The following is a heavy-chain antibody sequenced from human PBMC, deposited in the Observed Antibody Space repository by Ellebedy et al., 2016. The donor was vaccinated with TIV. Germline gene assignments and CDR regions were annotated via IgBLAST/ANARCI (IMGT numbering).Heavy chain of an antibody. V-gene: IGHV4-39*01. CDR2: VYYTGST. CDR3: ARVLRDSSSFNWFDP. CDR1: GDSISRSSSY. J-gene: IGHJ5*02. Sequence: SETLSLTCTVYGDSISRSSSYWGWIRQPPGKGLEWIGCVYYTGSTDYNPSLRSRVTISADTSKNQFSLRLSSVTAADTAVYYCARVLRDSSSFNWFDPWGQGTLVTVSS. D-gene: IGHD6-13*01.